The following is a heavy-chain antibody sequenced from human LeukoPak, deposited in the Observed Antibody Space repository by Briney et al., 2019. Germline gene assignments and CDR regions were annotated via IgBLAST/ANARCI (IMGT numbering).Heavy chain of an antibody. CDR1: GFTFSSYA. D-gene: IGHD6-13*01. J-gene: IGHJ6*03. CDR2: ISGSGGST. Sequence: PGGSLRLSCAASGFTFSSYAMSWVRQAPGKGLEWVSAISGSGGSTYYADSVKGRFTISRDNSKNTLYLQMNSLRAEDTAVYYCAREQAAGDINYYYYYYMDVWGKGTTVTVSS. V-gene: IGHV3-23*01. CDR3: AREQAAGDINYYYYYYMDV.